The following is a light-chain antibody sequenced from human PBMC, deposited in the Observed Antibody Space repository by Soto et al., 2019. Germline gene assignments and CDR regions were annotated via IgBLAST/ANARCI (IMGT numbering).Light chain of an antibody. J-gene: IGLJ1*01. Sequence: QSALTQPPSASGSPGQSVAISCTGTASDIGGYTFVSWYQQHPGKAPKLLIYDVNKRPSGVPDRFSGSKSGNTASLTVSGLQAEDEPDYYCSAHGGTNPYVFGTGTKVTVL. CDR1: ASDIGGYTF. CDR3: SAHGGTNPYV. CDR2: DVN. V-gene: IGLV2-8*01.